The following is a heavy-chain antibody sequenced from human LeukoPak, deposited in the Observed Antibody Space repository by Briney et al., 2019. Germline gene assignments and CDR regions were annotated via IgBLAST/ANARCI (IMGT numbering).Heavy chain of an antibody. Sequence: GGSLRLSCAASGFSVSSNYMSWVRQAPGKGLEWVSAIRGSDGNTYYADSVKGRFTISRYNSKNTLYLQMSSLRAEDTAVYYCAKVPYTSFNYYLDYWGHGTLVTVSS. D-gene: IGHD2/OR15-2a*01. V-gene: IGHV3-23*01. CDR3: AKVPYTSFNYYLDY. J-gene: IGHJ4*01. CDR2: IRGSDGNT. CDR1: GFSVSSNY.